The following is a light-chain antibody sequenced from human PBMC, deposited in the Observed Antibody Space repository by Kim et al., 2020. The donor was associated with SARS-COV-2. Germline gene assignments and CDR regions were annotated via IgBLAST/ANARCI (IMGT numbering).Light chain of an antibody. Sequence: NFMLTPPHSVSESPGKTVTISCTRSSGSIASNYVQWYQQRPGSAPTTVIYEDNQRPSGVPDRFSGSIDSSSNSASLTISGLKTEDEADYYCQSYDSSNVVFGGGTQLTVL. CDR2: EDN. CDR1: SGSIASNY. J-gene: IGLJ2*01. CDR3: QSYDSSNVV. V-gene: IGLV6-57*04.